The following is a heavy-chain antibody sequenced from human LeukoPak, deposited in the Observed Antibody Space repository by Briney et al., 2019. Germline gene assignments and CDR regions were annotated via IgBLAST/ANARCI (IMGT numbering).Heavy chain of an antibody. CDR3: VREGEYGEDYY. CDR2: FYHRA. J-gene: IGHJ4*02. CDR1: GGSSIGSGGYY. V-gene: IGHV4-31*03. D-gene: IGHD4-17*01. Sequence: SETLPLTCTVSGGSSIGSGGYYWTWIRQHPEKGLEWIGYFYHRASYNPSLKSRVTISVDTSKNQFSLSLASVTAADTAVYYCVREGEYGEDYYWGQGAQVIVST.